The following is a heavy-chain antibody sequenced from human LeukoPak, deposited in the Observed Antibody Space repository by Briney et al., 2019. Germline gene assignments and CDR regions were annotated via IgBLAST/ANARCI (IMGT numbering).Heavy chain of an antibody. Sequence: PGGSLRLSCAASGFTLSSYAMSWVRQAPGKGLEWVSAISDSGNTYHADSVKGRFTISRDNSKNTLYLQMNSLRAEDTAVYYCARPGYYYDSSGYYGYYFDYWGQGTLVTVSS. J-gene: IGHJ4*02. CDR3: ARPGYYYDSSGYYGYYFDY. CDR1: GFTLSSYA. V-gene: IGHV3-23*01. CDR2: ISDSGNT. D-gene: IGHD3-22*01.